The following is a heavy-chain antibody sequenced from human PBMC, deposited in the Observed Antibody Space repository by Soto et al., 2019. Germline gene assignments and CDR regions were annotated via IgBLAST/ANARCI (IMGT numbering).Heavy chain of an antibody. CDR3: ARDRSVAAFDP. Sequence: QVQLVESGGGVVQPGRSLRLSCAASGFTFSSYGMHWVRQAPGKGLEWVAVIWYDGSNKYYADSVKGRFTISRDNSKNTLYLQMNSLRAEDTAMYYCARDRSVAAFDPWGQGTLVTVSS. V-gene: IGHV3-33*01. J-gene: IGHJ5*02. CDR2: IWYDGSNK. CDR1: GFTFSSYG. D-gene: IGHD2-15*01.